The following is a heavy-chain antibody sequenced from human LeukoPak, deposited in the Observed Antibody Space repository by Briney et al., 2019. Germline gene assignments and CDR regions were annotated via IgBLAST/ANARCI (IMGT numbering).Heavy chain of an antibody. CDR3: ARVPYDYVWGSYRSHYFDY. D-gene: IGHD3-16*02. CDR2: IYYTGLS. CDR1: GGSISSTSYF. V-gene: IGHV4-39*06. Sequence: SETLSLTCSVSGGSISSTSYFWGWIRQPPGKGLEWIGTIYYTGLSYYNPSLKSRVTISIDTSKNQFPLKLSSVTAADTAVYYCARVPYDYVWGSYRSHYFDYWGQGTLVTVSS. J-gene: IGHJ4*02.